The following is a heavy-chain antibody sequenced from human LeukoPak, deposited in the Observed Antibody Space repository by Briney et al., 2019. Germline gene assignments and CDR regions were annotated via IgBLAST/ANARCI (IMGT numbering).Heavy chain of an antibody. J-gene: IGHJ4*02. Sequence: SETLSLTCAVYGGSFSGYYWSWIRQSPGKGLEWIGEINHSGSTNYNPSLKSRVTISVDTSKNQFSLKLSSVTAADTAVYYCARARLAVFDYWGQGTLVTVSS. CDR1: GGSFSGYY. V-gene: IGHV4-34*01. D-gene: IGHD6-19*01. CDR2: INHSGST. CDR3: ARARLAVFDY.